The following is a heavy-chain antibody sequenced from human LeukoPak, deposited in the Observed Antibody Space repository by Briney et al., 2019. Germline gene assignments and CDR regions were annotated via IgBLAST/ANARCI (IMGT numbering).Heavy chain of an antibody. V-gene: IGHV3-9*01. J-gene: IGHJ4*02. D-gene: IGHD3-10*01. CDR3: AKDIERLGELRYFDY. CDR1: GFTFDDYA. Sequence: GGSLRLSCAASGFTFDDYAMHWVRQAPGKGLEWVSGISWNSGSIGYADSVKGRFTISRDNAKNSLYLQMNSLRAEDTALYYCAKDIERLGELRYFDYWGQGTLVTVSS. CDR2: ISWNSGSI.